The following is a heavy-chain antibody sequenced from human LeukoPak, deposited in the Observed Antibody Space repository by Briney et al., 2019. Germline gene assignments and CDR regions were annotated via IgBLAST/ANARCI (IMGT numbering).Heavy chain of an antibody. CDR3: ASSVLLNY. CDR2: ISPSGTDI. V-gene: IGHV3-11*04. Sequence: GGSLRLSCAVSGFTFTDTYMTWIRQAPGKGLESLSYISPSGTDISYADSVKGRFTISRDNAKNSLYLQMNSLRAEDTAVYYCASSVLLNYWGQGTLVTVSS. J-gene: IGHJ4*02. D-gene: IGHD3-10*01. CDR1: GFTFTDTY.